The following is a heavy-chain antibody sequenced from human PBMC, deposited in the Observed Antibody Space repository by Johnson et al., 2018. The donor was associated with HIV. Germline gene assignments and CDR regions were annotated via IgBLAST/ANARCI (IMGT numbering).Heavy chain of an antibody. D-gene: IGHD1-26*01. J-gene: IGHJ3*01. V-gene: IGHV3-33*06. CDR2: IWYDGSNK. CDR3: AKPLVGATRDDAFDV. CDR1: GFTFSSYG. Sequence: QVQLVESGGGVVQPGRSLRLSCAASGFTFSSYGMHWVRQAPGKGLEWVAVIWYDGSNKYYVDSAKGRFTISRDNSKNTLYLQMNSLSAEDTAVYYCAKPLVGATRDDAFDVWGQGTMVTVSS.